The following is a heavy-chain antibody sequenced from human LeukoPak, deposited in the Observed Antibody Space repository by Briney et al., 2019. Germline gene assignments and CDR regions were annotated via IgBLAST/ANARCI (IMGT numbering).Heavy chain of an antibody. CDR2: INAGNGNT. CDR1: GYTFTSYA. D-gene: IGHD3-9*01. V-gene: IGHV1-3*01. J-gene: IGHJ4*02. Sequence: WASVKVSCKASGYTFTSYAMHWVRQAPGQRLEWMGWINAGNGNTKYSQKFQGRVTITRDTSASTAYMELSSLRSEDTAVYYCARVHVGILSLYYFDYWGQGTLVTVSS. CDR3: ARVHVGILSLYYFDY.